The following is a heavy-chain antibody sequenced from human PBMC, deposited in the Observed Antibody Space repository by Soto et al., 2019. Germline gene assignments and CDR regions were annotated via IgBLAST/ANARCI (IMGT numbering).Heavy chain of an antibody. CDR2: IIPVFGTT. CDR1: GGTFSSYF. CDR3: ATEVPSVAAAFYYYGLVV. V-gene: IGHV1-69*01. D-gene: IGHD2-2*01. J-gene: IGHJ6*02. Sequence: QVQLVQSGAEVKKPGSSVTVACKASGGTFSSYFINWVRQAPGQGLEWVGGIIPVFGTTNYGEKFKGRVTITADGSTSTAYMELSSLRSDDTALYYSATEVPSVAAAFYYYGLVVWGQGTTVTVTS.